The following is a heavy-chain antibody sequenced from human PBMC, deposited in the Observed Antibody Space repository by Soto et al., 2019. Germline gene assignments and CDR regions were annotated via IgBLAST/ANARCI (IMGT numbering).Heavy chain of an antibody. CDR2: ISYDGGSK. J-gene: IGHJ4*02. CDR3: ANDFGRLLAATPDS. V-gene: IGHV3-30*18. Sequence: QVQLVESGGGVVQPGRSLRLSCAASGFTFTTYGMHWVRQAPGKGLEWVAFISYDGGSKYHSDSVRGRFTISRDTSKNTLYLQMNSLRPEDTAVYYCANDFGRLLAATPDSWGQGTLVTVSP. D-gene: IGHD2-15*01. CDR1: GFTFTTYG.